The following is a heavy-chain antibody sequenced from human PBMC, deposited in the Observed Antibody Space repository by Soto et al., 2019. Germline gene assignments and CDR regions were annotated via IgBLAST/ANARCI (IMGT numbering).Heavy chain of an antibody. V-gene: IGHV3-7*03. J-gene: IGHJ4*02. CDR1: GFTFSSYW. Sequence: EVQLVESGGGLVQPGGSLRLSCAASGFTFSSYWMSWVRQAPGKGLEWVANIKQDGSEKYYVDSVKCRFTISRDNAKNSLYLQMNSLRDEDTAVYYCARGYYDWELDYWGQGTLVTVSS. CDR2: IKQDGSEK. D-gene: IGHD3-22*01. CDR3: ARGYYDWELDY.